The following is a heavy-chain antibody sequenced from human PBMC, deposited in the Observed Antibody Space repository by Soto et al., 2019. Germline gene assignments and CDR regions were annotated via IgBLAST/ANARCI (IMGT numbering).Heavy chain of an antibody. CDR3: ARAETVGIHFFDY. CDR2: VYYSGST. D-gene: IGHD1-20*01. Sequence: AETLSLSCTVTGDSVNSYYWSWMRQPPGKGLECMDYVYYSGSTNDNPSLKSRVTIQVGTSKYQLSLRLKSVTAAKTAVVNCARAETVGIHFFDYRGKGRLVHVSS. J-gene: IGHJ4*02. CDR1: GDSVNSYY. V-gene: IGHV4-59*02.